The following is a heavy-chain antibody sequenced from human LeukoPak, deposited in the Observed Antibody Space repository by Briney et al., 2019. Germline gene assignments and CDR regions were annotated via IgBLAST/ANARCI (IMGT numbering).Heavy chain of an antibody. V-gene: IGHV3-53*01. J-gene: IGHJ4*02. CDR3: ARGYSSGWYYFDY. CDR2: IYSGGST. Sequence: GGSLRLSCAASGFTASSNYMSWVRQAPGKGLEWVSVIYSGGSTYYADSVKGRFTISRDNSKNTLNLQMNSLRAEDTAVYYCARGYSSGWYYFDYWGQGTPVTVSS. D-gene: IGHD6-19*01. CDR1: GFTASSNY.